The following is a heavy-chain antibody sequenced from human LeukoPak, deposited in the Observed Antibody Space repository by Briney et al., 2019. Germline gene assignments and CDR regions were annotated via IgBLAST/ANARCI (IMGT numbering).Heavy chain of an antibody. CDR2: IYYSGST. V-gene: IGHV4-39*07. CDR1: GGSISSSSYY. D-gene: IGHD6-19*01. CDR3: ARGVRRAVAAQTFDY. Sequence: PSETLSLTCTVSGGSISSSSYYWGWIRQPPGKGLEWIGSIYYSGSTYYNPSLKSRVTISVDTSKNQFSLKLSSVTAADTAVYYCARGVRRAVAAQTFDYWGQGTLVTVSS. J-gene: IGHJ4*02.